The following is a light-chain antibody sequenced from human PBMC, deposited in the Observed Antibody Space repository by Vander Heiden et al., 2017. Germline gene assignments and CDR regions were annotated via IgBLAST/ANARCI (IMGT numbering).Light chain of an antibody. CDR2: WAS. CDR1: QTVLYSSNKKNY. J-gene: IGKJ1*01. CDR3: QQYYSSPRT. Sequence: DIVMTQSPDSLRVSLGERATFLRQSSQTVLYSSNKKNYLAWYQQKPGQPPRLLIYWASTRESGVPDRCSGSGSGTDFTLTSSSLQAEDVAVYYCQQYYSSPRTFGQGTKVEVK. V-gene: IGKV4-1*01.